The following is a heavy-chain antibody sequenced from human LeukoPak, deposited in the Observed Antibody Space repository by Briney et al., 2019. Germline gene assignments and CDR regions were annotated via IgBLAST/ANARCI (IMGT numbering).Heavy chain of an antibody. D-gene: IGHD1-20*01. Sequence: GGSLRLSCSASGFNFNVYWMHWARQAPGKGLVWVSRVNSDGTSTNYADSVKGRFTISRDNAKNTLYLQMNSLRAEDTAVYYCARAGSNWKIDYWGQGALVIVSS. J-gene: IGHJ4*02. CDR1: GFNFNVYW. V-gene: IGHV3-74*01. CDR2: VNSDGTST. CDR3: ARAGSNWKIDY.